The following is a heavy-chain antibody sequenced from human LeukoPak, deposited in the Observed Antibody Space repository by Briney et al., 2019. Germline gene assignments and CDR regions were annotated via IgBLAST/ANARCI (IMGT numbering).Heavy chain of an antibody. CDR3: ASTPRSRNWFDP. Sequence: ASVKVSCKASRHTFTGYYMHWVRQAPGQGLEWIGWINPNSGGTNYAQKFQGRVTMTRDTSISTAYMELSRLRSDDTAVYYCASTPRSRNWFDPWCQGTLVTVS. CDR1: RHTFTGYY. J-gene: IGHJ5*02. V-gene: IGHV1-2*02. CDR2: INPNSGGT.